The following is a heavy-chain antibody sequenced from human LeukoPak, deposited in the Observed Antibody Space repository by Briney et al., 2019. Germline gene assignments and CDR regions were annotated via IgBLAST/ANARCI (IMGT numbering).Heavy chain of an antibody. CDR2: ISDSGGRT. Sequence: GGSLRLSCAVSGITLSNYGMSWVRQAPGEGLEWVAGISDSGGRTNYADSVKGRFTISRDNPKNTLYLQMNSLRAEDTAVYFCAKRGVVIRVILVGFHKEAYYFDSWGQGALVTVSS. CDR3: AKRGVVIRVILVGFHKEAYYFDS. V-gene: IGHV3-23*01. CDR1: GITLSNYG. J-gene: IGHJ4*02. D-gene: IGHD3-22*01.